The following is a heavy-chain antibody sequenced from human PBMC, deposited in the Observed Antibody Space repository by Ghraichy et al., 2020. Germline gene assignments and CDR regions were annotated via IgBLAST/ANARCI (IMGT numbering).Heavy chain of an antibody. J-gene: IGHJ6*02. Sequence: LSCTVSASSGNFYWSWVRQSAGEGLEWIGRIYSSGSTTYNPSLKSRVTMSIETSKSQFSLTLTSATAADTAVYFCVREGWRCNSMTCSYYNDLDVWGPGTSVIVSS. CDR2: IYSSGST. CDR1: ASSGNFY. V-gene: IGHV4-4*07. D-gene: IGHD2-8*02. CDR3: VREGWRCNSMTCSYYNDLDV.